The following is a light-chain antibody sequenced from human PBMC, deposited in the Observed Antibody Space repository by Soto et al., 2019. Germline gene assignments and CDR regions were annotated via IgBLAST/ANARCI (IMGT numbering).Light chain of an antibody. CDR1: SSNIGGWP. CDR2: GNN. J-gene: IGLJ2*01. CDR3: AAWDDSLRAVV. V-gene: IGLV1-47*01. Sequence: QSVLTQPPSASGTPGQRVTISCSGSSSNIGGWPVYWYKQLPGTAPKPLIYGNNQRPSGVPDRFSGSKSGTSASLAISGIRSEDDAEYYCAAWDDSLRAVVFGGGTKVTVL.